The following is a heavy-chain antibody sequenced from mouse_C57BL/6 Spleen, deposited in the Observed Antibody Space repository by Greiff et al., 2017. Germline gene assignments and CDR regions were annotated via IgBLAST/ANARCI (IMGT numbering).Heavy chain of an antibody. CDR3: AREDYGYDGDFDY. V-gene: IGHV5-17*01. D-gene: IGHD2-2*01. J-gene: IGHJ2*01. Sequence: EVKLMESGGGLVKPGGSLKLSCAASGFTFSDYGMHWVRQAPEKGLEWVAYISSGSSTIYYADTVKGRFTISRDNAKNTLFLQMTSLRSEDTAMYYCAREDYGYDGDFDYWGQGTTLTVSS. CDR1: GFTFSDYG. CDR2: ISSGSSTI.